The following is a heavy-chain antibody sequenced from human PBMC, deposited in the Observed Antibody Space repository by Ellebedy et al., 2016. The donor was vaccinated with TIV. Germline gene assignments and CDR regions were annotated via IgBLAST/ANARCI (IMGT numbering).Heavy chain of an antibody. Sequence: MPSETLSLTCTVYGVSFSNYNWNRIRQPPGKGLEWIGELNHSGSTNYSPSLKSRVTISLDTSENQISLKLSSVTAADTAVYYCARGRAYTPGWLDPWGQGTLVTVSS. D-gene: IGHD4-11*01. CDR1: GVSFSNYN. CDR3: ARGRAYTPGWLDP. CDR2: LNHSGST. V-gene: IGHV4-34*01. J-gene: IGHJ5*02.